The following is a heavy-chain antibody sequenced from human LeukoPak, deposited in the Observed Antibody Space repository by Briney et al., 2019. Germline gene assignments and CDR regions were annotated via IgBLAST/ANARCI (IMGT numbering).Heavy chain of an antibody. V-gene: IGHV1-3*01. CDR1: GYTFTSYA. J-gene: IGHJ4*02. D-gene: IGHD6-19*01. CDR3: ARAELWAVAGTGLGY. CDR2: INAGNGNT. Sequence: ASVKVSCKASGYTFTSYAMHWVRQAPGQRLEWMGWINAGNGNTKYSQKFQGRVTITRDTSASTAYMELSSLRSEDTAVYYCARAELWAVAGTGLGYWGQGTLVTVSS.